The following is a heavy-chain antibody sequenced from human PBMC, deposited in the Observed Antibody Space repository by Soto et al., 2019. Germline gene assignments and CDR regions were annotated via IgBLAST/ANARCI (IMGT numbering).Heavy chain of an antibody. CDR2: MNPNSGNT. CDR3: ARTTSADNVDY. CDR1: GYTFTSYD. Sequence: QVELVQSGAEVKKPGASVKGSCKVSGYTFTSYDINWGRQATGQGREWIGWMNPNSGNTGYTPKFQGSVNMTRNTSMSRAYMALSSMRSEETAVYSGARTTSADNVDYWGQGTLVTVSS. J-gene: IGHJ4*02. V-gene: IGHV1-8*01. D-gene: IGHD1-1*01.